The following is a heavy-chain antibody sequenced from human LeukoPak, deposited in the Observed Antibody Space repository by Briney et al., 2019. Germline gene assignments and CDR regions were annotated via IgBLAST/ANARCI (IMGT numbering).Heavy chain of an antibody. CDR3: ARALTGIRYYFDY. CDR2: ITTSSSDV. Sequence: GGSLRLSCAASGFTFSSYFMNWVRQAPGKGLEWVSSITTSSSDVYYADSVRGRFTISRDNAKNSLFLQMNGLRAEDTAVYYCARALTGIRYYFDYWGQGSLVTVSS. V-gene: IGHV3-21*01. D-gene: IGHD1-20*01. CDR1: GFTFSSYF. J-gene: IGHJ4*02.